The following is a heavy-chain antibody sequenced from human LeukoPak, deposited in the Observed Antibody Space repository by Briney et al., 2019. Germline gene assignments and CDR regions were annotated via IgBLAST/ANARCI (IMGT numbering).Heavy chain of an antibody. CDR3: AREVGGSAFDI. J-gene: IGHJ3*02. CDR1: GLTVRTNS. CDR2: IYSGGST. Sequence: PGGSLRLSCAASGLTVRTNSMGWVRQAPGKGLEWVSIIYSGGSTYYADSVKGRFTISRHNSKNTLYPQMNSLRAEDTAVYYCAREVGGSAFDIWGQGTMVTVSS. V-gene: IGHV3-53*04. D-gene: IGHD3-16*01.